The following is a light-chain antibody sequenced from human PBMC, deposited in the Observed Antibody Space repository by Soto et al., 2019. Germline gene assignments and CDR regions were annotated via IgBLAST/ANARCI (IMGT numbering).Light chain of an antibody. Sequence: DIQMTQSPSSVSASVGDRVTITCRASQAIDSWLAWYQQKPGEAPKLLIFTGSLLHSGVPPRFSGSGSGTDFTLTISSLQPEDFATYYCLQHHIYPFTFGPGTKVEI. CDR3: LQHHIYPFT. CDR1: QAIDSW. V-gene: IGKV1-12*01. CDR2: TGS. J-gene: IGKJ3*01.